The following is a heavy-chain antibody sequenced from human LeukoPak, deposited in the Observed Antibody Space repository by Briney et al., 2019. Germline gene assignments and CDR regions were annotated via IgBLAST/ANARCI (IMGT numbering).Heavy chain of an antibody. J-gene: IGHJ4*02. V-gene: IGHV3-23*01. CDR2: ISGSGGST. CDR1: GFTFTKYA. CDR3: ANRRRVLAPVDY. D-gene: IGHD2/OR15-2a*01. Sequence: GGSLRLSCAASGFTFTKYALNWVRQAPGKGLEWVSAISGSGGSTYYADSVKGRFTISRDNSKNTLYLQMNSLRAEDTAVYYWANRRRVLAPVDYWGQGTLVTLSS.